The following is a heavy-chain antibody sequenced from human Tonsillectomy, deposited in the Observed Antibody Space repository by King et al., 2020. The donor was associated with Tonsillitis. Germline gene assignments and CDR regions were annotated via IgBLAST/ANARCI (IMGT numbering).Heavy chain of an antibody. D-gene: IGHD3-10*01. Sequence: VQLVESGGGVVQPGGSLRLSCAASGFTFSSYGMHWVRQAPGKGLEWVAFIRYDGSNKYYADSVKGRFTISRDNSMNTLYLQMNSLRAEDTAVYYCAKDIYGSGSYFPHYYYGMDVWGQGTTVTVSS. CDR1: GFTFSSYG. CDR3: AKDIYGSGSYFPHYYYGMDV. CDR2: IRYDGSNK. V-gene: IGHV3-30*02. J-gene: IGHJ6*02.